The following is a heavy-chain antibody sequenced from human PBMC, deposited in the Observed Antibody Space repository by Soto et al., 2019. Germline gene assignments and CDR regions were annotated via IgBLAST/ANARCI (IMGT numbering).Heavy chain of an antibody. Sequence: SVKVSCKASGGTFSTYTITWVRQAPGQGLEWMGRIIPIIGIISYAQKFQGRVTISADKFTGTAYMDLRSLRSDDTAVYYCARDQGITTFGVYSMYYYGMDVWGQGTTVTVSS. CDR3: ARDQGITTFGVYSMYYYGMDV. V-gene: IGHV1-69*04. CDR1: GGTFSTYT. D-gene: IGHD3-3*01. J-gene: IGHJ6*02. CDR2: IIPIIGII.